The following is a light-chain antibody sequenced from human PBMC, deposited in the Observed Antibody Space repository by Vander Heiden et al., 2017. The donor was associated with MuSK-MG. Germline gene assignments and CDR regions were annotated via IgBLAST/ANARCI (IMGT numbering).Light chain of an antibody. Sequence: EIVMTQSPATLSVSPGERATLSCRASQSVNTYLAWYQQKPGQAPRLLISGASTRATGIQARFSGSGYGTEFTLTISSLQSEDFAVYYCQQLNNGPPPITFGQGTRLEIK. V-gene: IGKV3-15*01. CDR3: QQLNNGPPPIT. CDR2: GAS. J-gene: IGKJ5*01. CDR1: QSVNTY.